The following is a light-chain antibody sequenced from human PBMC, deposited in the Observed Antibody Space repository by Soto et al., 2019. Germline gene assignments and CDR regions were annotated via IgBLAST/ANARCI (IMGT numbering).Light chain of an antibody. V-gene: IGKV3D-20*02. Sequence: EIVLTQSPGTLSLSPGERATLSCRASQTVFSGYLAWYQQRPGQAPRLLIFDASSRAPGIPDRFSGSGSGAEFTLTISGLQSEDFATYYCQQYNNWPVTFGGGTKVDIK. CDR1: QTVFSGY. J-gene: IGKJ4*01. CDR2: DAS. CDR3: QQYNNWPVT.